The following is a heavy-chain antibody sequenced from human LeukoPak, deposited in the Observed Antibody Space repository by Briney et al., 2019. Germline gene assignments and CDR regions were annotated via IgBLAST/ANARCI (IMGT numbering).Heavy chain of an antibody. J-gene: IGHJ4*02. CDR3: AKVAIFGVVIPLYFDY. CDR2: ISGSGGST. CDR1: GFTFSSYA. D-gene: IGHD3-3*01. V-gene: IGHV3-23*01. Sequence: GGSLRLSCAASGFTFSSYAMSWVRQAPGKWLEWVSAISGSGGSTYYADSVKGRFTISRDNSKNTLYLQMNSLRAEDTAVYYCAKVAIFGVVIPLYFDYWGQGTLVTVSS.